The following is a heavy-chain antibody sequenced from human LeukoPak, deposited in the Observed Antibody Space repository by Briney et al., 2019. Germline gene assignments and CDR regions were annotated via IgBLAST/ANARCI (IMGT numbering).Heavy chain of an antibody. D-gene: IGHD3-3*01. CDR3: AREPTPWSAPPYYFDY. J-gene: IGHJ4*02. CDR1: GFTFSSYS. CDR2: IGSGVT. V-gene: IGHV3-21*05. Sequence: GGSLRLSCAASGFTFSSYSMNWVRQAPGKGLEWVSHIGSGVTYADSVKGRFTISRDNAKNSLYLQMNSLRAEDTAVYYCAREPTPWSAPPYYFDYWGQGALVTVSS.